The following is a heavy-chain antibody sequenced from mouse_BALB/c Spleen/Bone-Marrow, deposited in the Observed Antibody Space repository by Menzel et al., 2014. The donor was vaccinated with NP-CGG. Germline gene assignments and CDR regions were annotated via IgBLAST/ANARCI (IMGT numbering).Heavy chain of an antibody. V-gene: IGHV4-1*02. J-gene: IGHJ1*01. Sequence: DVQLVESGGGLVQPGGSLKLSCAASGFDFSRYWMTWVRQAPGKGLEWIGEINPDSSTINYTPSLKDKFIISRDNAKNTLYLQMGKVRSEDTALYYCARPGYYGYQGVWGAGTTVTVSS. CDR1: GFDFSRYW. CDR2: INPDSSTI. D-gene: IGHD1-2*01. CDR3: ARPGYYGYQGV.